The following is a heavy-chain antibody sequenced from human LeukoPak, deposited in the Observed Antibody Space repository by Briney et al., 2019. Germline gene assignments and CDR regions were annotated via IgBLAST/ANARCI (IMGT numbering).Heavy chain of an antibody. V-gene: IGHV3-11*01. CDR3: SKATSSRWSGGGAFNV. Sequence: GGSLRLSCAASGFTFSDYYMYWIRQAPGKGLEWVSYISSSGGTIYYADSVKGRFVISRDNAKNSVYLQMNSLRAEDTALYYCSKATSSRWSGGGAFNVWGQGTMVTVSS. J-gene: IGHJ3*01. CDR2: ISSSGGTI. D-gene: IGHD3-10*01. CDR1: GFTFSDYY.